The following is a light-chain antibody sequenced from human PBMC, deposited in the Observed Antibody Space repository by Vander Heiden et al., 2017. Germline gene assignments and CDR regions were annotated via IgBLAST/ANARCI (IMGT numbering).Light chain of an antibody. CDR2: NDS. Sequence: SYVLTQPPSVSVAPGQTASITCGGHNIGSKSVHWYQQKPGQAPVVVVYNDSDRPSGIPERLSGSNSGNTATLTISRVEAGDEADDYCQVWDSSTDHWVFGGGTKLTVL. J-gene: IGLJ3*02. CDR3: QVWDSSTDHWV. CDR1: NIGSKS. V-gene: IGLV3-21*02.